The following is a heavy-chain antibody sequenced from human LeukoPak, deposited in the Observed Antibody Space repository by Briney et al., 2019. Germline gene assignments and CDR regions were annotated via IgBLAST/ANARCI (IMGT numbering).Heavy chain of an antibody. CDR2: ISGSGGST. CDR3: AKDGTGVVPAAINYYYYYGMDV. J-gene: IGHJ6*02. CDR1: GFTFSSYA. Sequence: LSGGSLRLSCAASGFTFSSYAMSWVRQAPGKGLEWVSAISGSGGSTYYADSVKGRFTISRDNSKNTLYLQMNSLRAEDTAVYYCAKDGTGVVPAAINYYYYYGMDVWGQGTTVTVSS. V-gene: IGHV3-23*01. D-gene: IGHD2-2*01.